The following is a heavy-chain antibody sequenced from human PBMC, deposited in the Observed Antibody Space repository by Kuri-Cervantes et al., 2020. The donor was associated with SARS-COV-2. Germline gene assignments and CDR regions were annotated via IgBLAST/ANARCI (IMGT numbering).Heavy chain of an antibody. CDR2: LRYDGGEK. Sequence: GESLKISCAASGFTFSNYGMHWVRQAPGKGLEWVTFLRYDGGEKHYADSVKGRLTISRDNSKNTLYLEMTGLRVEDTAVYYCASTIAVAGTANRDGMDVWGQGTTVTVSS. CDR1: GFTFSNYG. D-gene: IGHD6-19*01. J-gene: IGHJ6*02. CDR3: ASTIAVAGTANRDGMDV. V-gene: IGHV3-30*02.